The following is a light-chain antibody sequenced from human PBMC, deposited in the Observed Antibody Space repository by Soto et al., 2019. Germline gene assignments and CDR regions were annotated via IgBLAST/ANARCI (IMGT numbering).Light chain of an antibody. CDR2: GAS. Sequence: EIVVTQSPATLSVSPGERATLSCRASEGVSSNLAWSQHRPGQAPRLLIYGASTRATGVPARFSGSGSETEFTLTISSLQSEDVAVYYCHQYNTWFTFGGGTKVEIK. V-gene: IGKV3-15*01. CDR3: HQYNTWFT. J-gene: IGKJ4*01. CDR1: EGVSSN.